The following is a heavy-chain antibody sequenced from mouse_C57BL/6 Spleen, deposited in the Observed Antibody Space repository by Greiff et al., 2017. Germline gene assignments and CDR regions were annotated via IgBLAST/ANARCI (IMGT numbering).Heavy chain of an antibody. CDR3: TVTTVVGYFDY. D-gene: IGHD1-1*01. CDR1: GFTFSNYW. J-gene: IGHJ2*01. V-gene: IGHV6-3*01. CDR2: IRLKSDNYAT. Sequence: EVQVVESGGGLVQPGGSMKLSCVASGFTFSNYWMNWVRQSPEKGLEWVAQIRLKSDNYATHYAESVKGRFTISRDDSKSSVYLQMNNLRAEDTGIYYCTVTTVVGYFDYWGQGTTLTVSS.